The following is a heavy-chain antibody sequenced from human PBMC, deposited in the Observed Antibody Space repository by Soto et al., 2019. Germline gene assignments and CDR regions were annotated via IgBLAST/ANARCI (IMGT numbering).Heavy chain of an antibody. CDR1: GGTFSSYA. V-gene: IGHV1-69*13. Sequence: SVKVSCKASGGTFSSYAISWVRQAPGQGLEWMGGIIPIFGTANYAQKFQGRVTITADESTSTAYMELSSLRSEDTAVYYCARGRRSSSSKVLYYYGMDVWGQGTTVTVSS. CDR3: ARGRRSSSSKVLYYYGMDV. CDR2: IIPIFGTA. J-gene: IGHJ6*02. D-gene: IGHD6-6*01.